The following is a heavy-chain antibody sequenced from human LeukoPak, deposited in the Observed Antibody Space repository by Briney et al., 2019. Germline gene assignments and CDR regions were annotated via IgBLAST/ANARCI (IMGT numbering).Heavy chain of an antibody. D-gene: IGHD7-27*01. V-gene: IGHV3-23*01. CDR1: GFTFSIYA. J-gene: IGHJ1*01. CDR3: AKDLGNNWGPEYFQH. CDR2: VSGSGHST. Sequence: PGRSLRLSCAASGFTFSIYAMSWVRQAPGKGLEWVSTVSGSGHSTFYADSVKGRFTISRDNYKNTLYLQMNSLRPEDTAVYYCAKDLGNNWGPEYFQHWGQGTLVTVSS.